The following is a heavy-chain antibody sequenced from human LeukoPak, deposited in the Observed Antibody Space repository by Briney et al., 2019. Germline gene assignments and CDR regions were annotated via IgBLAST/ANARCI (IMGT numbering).Heavy chain of an antibody. V-gene: IGHV1-69*05. CDR2: IIPIFGTA. D-gene: IGHD3-22*01. Sequence: SVKVSCKASGGTLSSYAISWVRQAPGQGLEWMGGIIPIFGTANYAQKFQGRVTITTDESTSTAYMELSSLRSEDTAVYYCARDAYDSSGYYPYYFDYWGQGTLVTVSS. J-gene: IGHJ4*02. CDR3: ARDAYDSSGYYPYYFDY. CDR1: GGTLSSYA.